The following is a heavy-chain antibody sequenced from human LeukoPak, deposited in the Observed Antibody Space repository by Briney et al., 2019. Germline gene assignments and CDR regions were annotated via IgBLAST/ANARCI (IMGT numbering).Heavy chain of an antibody. CDR1: GFTFSDYY. CDR3: ARQGSSSWYFQDY. J-gene: IGHJ4*02. D-gene: IGHD6-13*01. V-gene: IGHV3-11*01. CDR2: ISSSDGTK. Sequence: GGSLRLSCAASGFTFSDYYMSWIRQAPGKGLEWVSYISSSDGTKNYADSVKGRFTISRDNAKNSLYLQMNSLRAEDTAVYYCARQGSSSWYFQDYWGQGTLVTVSS.